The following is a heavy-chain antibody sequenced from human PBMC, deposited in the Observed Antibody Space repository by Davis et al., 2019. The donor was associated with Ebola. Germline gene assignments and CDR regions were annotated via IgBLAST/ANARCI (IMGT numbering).Heavy chain of an antibody. CDR2: INPNDGRT. CDR3: ARGEDCTSASCSTY. V-gene: IGHV1-18*01. J-gene: IGHJ4*02. Sequence: AASVKVSCKASGYTFRNSAISWVRQAPGQGLEWMGMINPNDGRTIYAQKFQGRVTVTRDTSTTTAYMELSRLRSDDTAVYYCARGEDCTSASCSTYWGQGTLVTVSS. D-gene: IGHD2-2*01. CDR1: GYTFRNSA.